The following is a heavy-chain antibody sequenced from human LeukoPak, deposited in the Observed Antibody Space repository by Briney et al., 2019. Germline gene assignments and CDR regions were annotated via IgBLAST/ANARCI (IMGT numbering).Heavy chain of an antibody. CDR1: GVSVSSGSYY. Sequence: PSETLSLTCTVSGVSVSSGSYYWSWIRQPPGKGLEWIGYIYYSGSTNYNPSLKSRVTISVDTSKSQFSLKLSSVTAADTAVYYCARRDGYGTAFDIWGQGTMVTVSS. D-gene: IGHD5-24*01. V-gene: IGHV4-61*01. CDR3: ARRDGYGTAFDI. CDR2: IYYSGST. J-gene: IGHJ3*02.